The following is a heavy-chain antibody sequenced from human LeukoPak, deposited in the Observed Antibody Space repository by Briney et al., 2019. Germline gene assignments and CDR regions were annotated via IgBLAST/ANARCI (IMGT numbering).Heavy chain of an antibody. CDR2: ISYDGPNK. V-gene: IGHV3-30*18. CDR3: AKDLSSGWPDAFDI. D-gene: IGHD6-19*01. J-gene: IGHJ3*02. Sequence: GGSLRLSCAASGFTFNNYGMHWVRQAPGKGLEWVAVISYDGPNKYYADSVKGRFTISRDNSKNTLYLQMNSLRAEDTAVYYCAKDLSSGWPDAFDIWGQGTMVTVSS. CDR1: GFTFNNYG.